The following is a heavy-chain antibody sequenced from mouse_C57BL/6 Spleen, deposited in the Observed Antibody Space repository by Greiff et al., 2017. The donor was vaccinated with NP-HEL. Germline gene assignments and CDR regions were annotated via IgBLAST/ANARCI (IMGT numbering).Heavy chain of an antibody. CDR3: GRGFAY. Sequence: VQLQQSGAELLRPGTSVMVSCKPSGYAFTNYLIEWVKQRPGQGLEWIGVINPGSGGTNYNQQFKGKATLTAVKSSRIASMQLSRLTWEDSAVYVGGRGFAYWGQGTLVTV. CDR1: GYAFTNYL. CDR2: INPGSGGT. V-gene: IGHV1-54*01. J-gene: IGHJ3*01.